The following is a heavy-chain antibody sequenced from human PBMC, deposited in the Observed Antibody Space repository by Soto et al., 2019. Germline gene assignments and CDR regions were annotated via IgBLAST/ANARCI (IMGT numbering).Heavy chain of an antibody. CDR3: ARDRAPGGYYYYCGMDV. CDR2: IIPIFGTA. Sequence: SVKVSCKASGGTFSSYAISWVRQAPGQGLEWMGGIIPIFGTANYAQKFQGRVTITADKSMSTAYMELSSLRSEDTAVYYCARDRAPGGYYYYCGMDVWGQGTTVTVS. D-gene: IGHD3-16*01. J-gene: IGHJ6*02. CDR1: GGTFSSYA. V-gene: IGHV1-69*06.